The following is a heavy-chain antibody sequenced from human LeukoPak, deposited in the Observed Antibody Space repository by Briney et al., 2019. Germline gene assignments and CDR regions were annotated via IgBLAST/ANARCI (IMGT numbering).Heavy chain of an antibody. V-gene: IGHV1-2*02. CDR3: ARDIVVVPAAVTYYMDV. D-gene: IGHD2-2*01. J-gene: IGHJ6*03. CDR1: GYTFTCYY. Sequence: ASVKVSCKASGYTFTCYYMHWVRQAPGQGLEWMGWINPNSGGTNYAQKFQGRVTMTRDTSISTAYMELSRLRSDDTAVYYCARDIVVVPAAVTYYMDVWGKGTTVTVSS. CDR2: INPNSGGT.